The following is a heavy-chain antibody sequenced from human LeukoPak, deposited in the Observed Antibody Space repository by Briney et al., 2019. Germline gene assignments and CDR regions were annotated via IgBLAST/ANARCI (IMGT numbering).Heavy chain of an antibody. CDR2: ISGSGGST. CDR1: GFTFSSYA. Sequence: PGGSLRLSCAASGFTFSSYAMSWVRQAPGKGLEWVSAISGSGGSTYYADSVKGRFTISRDNSKNTRYLQMNSLRAEDTAVYYCASLVAPAAGTNAFDIWGQGTMVTVSS. D-gene: IGHD6-13*01. V-gene: IGHV3-23*01. J-gene: IGHJ3*02. CDR3: ASLVAPAAGTNAFDI.